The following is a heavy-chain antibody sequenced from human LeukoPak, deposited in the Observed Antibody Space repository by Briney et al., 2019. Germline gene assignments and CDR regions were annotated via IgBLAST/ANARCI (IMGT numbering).Heavy chain of an antibody. J-gene: IGHJ5*02. D-gene: IGHD5-24*01. CDR3: VRDREPNWFDP. CDR1: GDXVSSNSAA. Sequence: SQTPSLTCAISGDXVSSNSAAWHWIRQSPSRGLEWLGRTYYRSRWYSNYAPSVKSRITINPDTSKNQFSLQLNSVTPEDTAVYYCVRDREPNWFDPWGQGTLVTVSS. CDR2: TYYRSRWYS. V-gene: IGHV6-1*01.